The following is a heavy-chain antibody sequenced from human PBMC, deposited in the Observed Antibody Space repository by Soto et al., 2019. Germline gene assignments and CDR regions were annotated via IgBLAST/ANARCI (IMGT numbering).Heavy chain of an antibody. CDR3: ARAGMITPPHYGMDV. CDR1: GFTVNSNY. D-gene: IGHD1-1*01. V-gene: IGHV3-30-3*01. J-gene: IGHJ6*02. CDR2: ISYDGSNK. Sequence: GGSLRLSCAASGFTVNSNYMSWIRQAPGKGLEWVAVISYDGSNKYYADSVKGRFTISRDNSKNTLYLQMNSLRAEDTAVYYCARAGMITPPHYGMDVWGQGTTVTVSS.